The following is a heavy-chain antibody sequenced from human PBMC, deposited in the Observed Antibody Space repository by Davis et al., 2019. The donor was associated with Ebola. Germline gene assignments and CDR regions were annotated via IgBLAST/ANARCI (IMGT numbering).Heavy chain of an antibody. CDR2: ISSSSSTI. CDR1: GFTFSSYS. Sequence: GESLKLSCAASGFTFSSYSMNWVRQAPGKGLEWVSYISSSSSTIYYADSVKGRFTISRDNAKNSLYLQMNSLRDEDTAVYYCARVKGGYCSGGSCYSSWFDPWGQGTLVTVSS. CDR3: ARVKGGYCSGGSCYSSWFDP. D-gene: IGHD2-15*01. V-gene: IGHV3-48*02. J-gene: IGHJ5*02.